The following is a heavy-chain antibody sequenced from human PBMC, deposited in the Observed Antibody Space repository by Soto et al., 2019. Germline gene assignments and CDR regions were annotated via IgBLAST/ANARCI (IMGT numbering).Heavy chain of an antibody. CDR1: GYTFTSYD. V-gene: IGHV1-8*01. J-gene: IGHJ6*02. Sequence: QVQLVQSGAEVKKPGASVKISCKASGYTFTSYDINWVRQATGQGLEWMGWMNPNSGNTGYAQKFQGRVTMTRNTSISTAYMELSSLRSEDTAVYYCARDLAALYGMDVWGQGTTVTVSS. D-gene: IGHD6-6*01. CDR3: ARDLAALYGMDV. CDR2: MNPNSGNT.